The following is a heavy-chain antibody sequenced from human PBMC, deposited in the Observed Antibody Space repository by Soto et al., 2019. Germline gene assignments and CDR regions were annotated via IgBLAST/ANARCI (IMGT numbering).Heavy chain of an antibody. CDR2: ISAYNGNT. J-gene: IGHJ4*02. V-gene: IGHV1-18*01. CDR1: GYTFTSYG. CDR3: ARTSLVPAAMVSY. Sequence: QVQLVQSGAEVKKPGASVKVSCKASGYTFTSYGISWVRQAPGQGLEWMGWISAYNGNTNYAQKLQGRDTMTTDTYTSTAYMELRGVRSDDTAVYYCARTSLVPAAMVSYWGQGTLVTVSS. D-gene: IGHD2-2*01.